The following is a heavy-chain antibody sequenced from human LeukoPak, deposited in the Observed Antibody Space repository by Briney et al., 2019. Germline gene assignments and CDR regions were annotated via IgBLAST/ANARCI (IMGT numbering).Heavy chain of an antibody. D-gene: IGHD3-10*01. V-gene: IGHV4-59*12. Sequence: EPSETLSLTCTVSGGSTSSYYWSWIRQPPGKGLEWIGYIYYSGSTNYNPSLKSRVTISVDTSKNQFSLKLSSVTAADTAVYYCARARGLGRAGWYYYYGMDVWGQGTTVTVSS. CDR1: GGSTSSYY. CDR2: IYYSGST. CDR3: ARARGLGRAGWYYYYGMDV. J-gene: IGHJ6*02.